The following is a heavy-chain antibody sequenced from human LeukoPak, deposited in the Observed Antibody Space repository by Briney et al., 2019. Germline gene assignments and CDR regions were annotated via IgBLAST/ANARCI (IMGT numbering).Heavy chain of an antibody. CDR2: IYYSGST. D-gene: IGHD2-15*01. CDR1: GGSISSSSYY. J-gene: IGHJ3*01. CDR3: ARNVAGPN. Sequence: PSETLSLTCTVSGGSISSSSYYWGWIRQPPGKGLEWIGSIYYSGSTYYNPSLKSRVTISVDTSKNQISLKMSSVTAADTAVYYCARNVAGPNWGQGTMVTVSS. V-gene: IGHV4-39*07.